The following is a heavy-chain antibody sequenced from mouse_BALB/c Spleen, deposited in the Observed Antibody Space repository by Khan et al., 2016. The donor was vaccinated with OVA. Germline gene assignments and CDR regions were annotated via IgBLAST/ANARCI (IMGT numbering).Heavy chain of an antibody. CDR1: GYSVTSDYA. J-gene: IGHJ4*01. CDR3: ARSLYYSYRYALDY. V-gene: IGHV3-2*02. CDR2: ISSSGST. Sequence: EVQLKESGPGLVKPSQSLSLTCTVTGYSVTSDYAWNWIRQFPGDRLEWMGYISSSGSTSYNPSLKRRISITRDTSKNQFFLQLKSVTTEDTATYYCARSLYYSYRYALDYWGRGTSVTVSS. D-gene: IGHD2-12*01.